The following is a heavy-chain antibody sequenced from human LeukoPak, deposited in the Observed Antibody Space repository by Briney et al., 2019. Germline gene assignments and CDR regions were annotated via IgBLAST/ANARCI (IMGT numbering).Heavy chain of an antibody. V-gene: IGHV3-23*01. J-gene: IGHJ4*02. CDR1: GFTFSSYA. CDR3: AKDRSSYGDYPTDAFDY. CDR2: ISGSGGST. Sequence: GGSLRLSCAASGFTFSSYAMSWVRQAPGKGLEWVSAISGSGGSTYYADSVKGRFTISRDNSKNTLYLRMNSLRAEDTAVYYCAKDRSSYGDYPTDAFDYWGQGTLVTVSS. D-gene: IGHD4-17*01.